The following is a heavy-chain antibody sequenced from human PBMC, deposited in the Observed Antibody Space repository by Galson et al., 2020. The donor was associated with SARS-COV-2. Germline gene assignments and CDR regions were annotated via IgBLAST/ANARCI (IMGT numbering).Heavy chain of an antibody. V-gene: IGHV3-30*18. D-gene: IGHD3-9*01. CDR1: GFTFSSYG. CDR3: AKDSQYYDILTGYLTGLGSNYYYYGMDV. J-gene: IGHJ6*02. CDR2: ISYDGSNK. Sequence: GGSLRLSCSASGFTFSSYGMHWVRQAPGKGLEWVAVISYDGSNKYYADSVKGRFTISRDNSKNTLYLQMNSLRAEDTAVYYCAKDSQYYDILTGYLTGLGSNYYYYGMDVWGQGTTVTVSS.